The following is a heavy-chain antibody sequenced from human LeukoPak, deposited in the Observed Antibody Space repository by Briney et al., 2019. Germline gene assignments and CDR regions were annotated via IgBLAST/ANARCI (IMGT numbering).Heavy chain of an antibody. Sequence: GGSLRLSCAASGFTFSSYGMHWVRQAPGKGLEWVAVIWYDGSNKYYADSVKGRFTISRDNSKNTLYLQMNSLRAEDTAVYYCAGDRGGSYLYYYYYGMDVWGQGTTVTVSS. D-gene: IGHD1-26*01. J-gene: IGHJ6*02. V-gene: IGHV3-33*01. CDR3: AGDRGGSYLYYYYYGMDV. CDR1: GFTFSSYG. CDR2: IWYDGSNK.